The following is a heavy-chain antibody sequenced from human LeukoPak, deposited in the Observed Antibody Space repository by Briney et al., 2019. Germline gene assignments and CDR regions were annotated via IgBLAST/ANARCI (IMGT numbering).Heavy chain of an antibody. V-gene: IGHV1-46*01. CDR2: INPSGGST. D-gene: IGHD3-22*01. J-gene: IGHJ4*02. CDR3: AREYYYDSSGSFLGY. CDR1: GYTFTSYY. Sequence: ASVKISCKASGYTFTSYYMHWVRQAPGQGLEWMGIINPSGGSTSYAQKFQGRVTMTRDMSTSTVYMELSSLRSEDTAVYYCAREYYYDSSGSFLGYWGQGTLVTVSS.